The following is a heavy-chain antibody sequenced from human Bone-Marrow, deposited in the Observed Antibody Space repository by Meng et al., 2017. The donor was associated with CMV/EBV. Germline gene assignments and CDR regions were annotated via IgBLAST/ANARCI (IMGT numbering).Heavy chain of an antibody. V-gene: IGHV3-20*04. J-gene: IGHJ5*02. CDR1: GFNFEDYG. CDR2: VNWNGGST. Sequence: GESLKISCAASGFNFEDYGMNWVRQAPGRGLEWVSGVNWNGGSTAYAGSVKGRFTISRDNAKNSLYLQMDSLRAEDTALYYCARGYFENRRGIDLWGQGKPVTVSS. CDR3: ARGYFENRRGIDL. D-gene: IGHD3-22*01.